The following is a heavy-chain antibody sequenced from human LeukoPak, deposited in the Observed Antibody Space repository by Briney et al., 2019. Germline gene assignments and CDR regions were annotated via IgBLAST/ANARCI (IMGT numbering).Heavy chain of an antibody. CDR1: GGSISGRY. CDR2: IYYRGNT. CDR3: ARSYDTSGYHYYFDY. J-gene: IGHJ4*02. D-gene: IGHD3-22*01. Sequence: PSETLSLTCTVSGGSISGRYWSWIRQSPGKGLEWIGYIYYRGNTNYNPSLKSRVTISVDTSKNQFSLRLTSMTAADTAVYYCARSYDTSGYHYYFDYWGQGTLVTVSS. V-gene: IGHV4-59*11.